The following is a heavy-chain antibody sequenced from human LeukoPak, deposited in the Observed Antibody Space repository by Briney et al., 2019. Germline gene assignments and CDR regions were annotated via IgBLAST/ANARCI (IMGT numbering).Heavy chain of an antibody. J-gene: IGHJ3*02. CDR2: IIPIFGTA. CDR1: GGTFSSYA. Sequence: GAPVKVSCKASGGTFSSYAISWVRQAPGQGLEWMGGIIPIFGTANYAQKFQGRVTITADESTSTAYMELSSLRSEDTAVYYCARDTEVTMVRGVIISSAFDIWGQGTMVTVSS. D-gene: IGHD3-10*01. CDR3: ARDTEVTMVRGVIISSAFDI. V-gene: IGHV1-69*13.